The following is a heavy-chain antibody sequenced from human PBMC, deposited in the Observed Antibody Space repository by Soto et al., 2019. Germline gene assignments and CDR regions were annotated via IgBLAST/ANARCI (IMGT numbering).Heavy chain of an antibody. Sequence: ASVKVSCKASGYTFTSYGISWVRQAPGQGLGWMGWISAYNGNTNYAQKLQGRVTMTTDTSTSTAYMELRSLRSDDTAVYYCARVGWSAGLGPGYCSSTSCYGRNWFDPWGQGTLVTVSS. CDR1: GYTFTSYG. J-gene: IGHJ5*02. CDR3: ARVGWSAGLGPGYCSSTSCYGRNWFDP. CDR2: ISAYNGNT. D-gene: IGHD2-2*03. V-gene: IGHV1-18*01.